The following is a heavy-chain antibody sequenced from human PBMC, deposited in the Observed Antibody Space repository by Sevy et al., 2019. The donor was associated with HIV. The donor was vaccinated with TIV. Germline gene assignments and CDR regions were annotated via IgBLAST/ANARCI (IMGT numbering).Heavy chain of an antibody. Sequence: SETLSLACTLSGGSISAYYWSWLRQPPGKGLEYIGDIYYTGSTYYNPSLKSRVTISVDTSKNQFSLNLRSVTAVDTAVYYCARAPPVRSGDDSLNWLDPWGQGILVTVSS. CDR1: GGSISAYY. CDR3: ARAPPVRSGDDSLNWLDP. V-gene: IGHV4-59*12. D-gene: IGHD5-12*01. CDR2: IYYTGST. J-gene: IGHJ5*02.